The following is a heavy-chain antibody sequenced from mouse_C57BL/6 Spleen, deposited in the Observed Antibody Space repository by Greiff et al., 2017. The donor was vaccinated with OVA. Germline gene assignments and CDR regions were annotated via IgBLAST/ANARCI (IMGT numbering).Heavy chain of an antibody. J-gene: IGHJ4*01. Sequence: EVQGVESGGGLVKPGGSLKLSCAASGFTFSDYGMHWVRQAPEKGLEWVAYISSGSSTIYYADTVKGRFTISRDNAKNTLFLQMTSLRSEDTAMYYCARLRRTGYYAMDYWGQGTSVTVSS. CDR3: ARLRRTGYYAMDY. CDR1: GFTFSDYG. CDR2: ISSGSSTI. V-gene: IGHV5-17*01. D-gene: IGHD2-4*01.